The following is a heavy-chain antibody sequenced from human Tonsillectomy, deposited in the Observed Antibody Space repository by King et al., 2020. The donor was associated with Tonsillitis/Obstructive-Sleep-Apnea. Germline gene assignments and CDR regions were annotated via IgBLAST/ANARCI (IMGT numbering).Heavy chain of an antibody. J-gene: IGHJ5*02. D-gene: IGHD2-2*02. CDR3: ARGLDCSSTSCDSYNWFDP. CDR2: IYYSGST. V-gene: IGHV4-59*01. CDR1: GGSISSYY. Sequence: QLQESGPGLVKPSETLSLTCTVSGGSISSYYWSWIRQPPGKGLEWIGYIYYSGSTNYNPSLKSRVTISVDTSKNQFSLKLSSVTAADTAVYYCARGLDCSSTSCDSYNWFDPWGQGTLVTVSS.